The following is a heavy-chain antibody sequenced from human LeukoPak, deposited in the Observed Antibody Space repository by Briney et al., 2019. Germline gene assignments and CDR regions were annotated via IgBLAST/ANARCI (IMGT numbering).Heavy chain of an antibody. J-gene: IGHJ4*02. CDR1: GYSISSVYY. V-gene: IGHV4-38-2*02. Sequence: SQTLSLTCAVSGYSISSVYYWGWIRQPPGKGLEWIRNIYHSGSTYYNPSLKSRVIISVDTSKNQFSLKLSSVTAADTAVYYCARDSRVYCSSPSCSIDYWGQGTLVTVSS. D-gene: IGHD2-2*01. CDR3: ARDSRVYCSSPSCSIDY. CDR2: IYHSGST.